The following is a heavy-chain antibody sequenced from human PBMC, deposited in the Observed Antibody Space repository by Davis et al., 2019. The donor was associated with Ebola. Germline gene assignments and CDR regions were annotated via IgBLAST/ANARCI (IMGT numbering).Heavy chain of an antibody. Sequence: GGSLRLSCAASGFTFSSYAMHWVRQAPGKGLEWVAVISYDGSNKYYADSVKGRFTISRDNSKNTLYLQMNSLRAEDTAVYYCAREYSSSSVYYYYGMDVWGKGTTVTVSS. CDR3: AREYSSSSVYYYYGMDV. D-gene: IGHD6-6*01. J-gene: IGHJ6*04. V-gene: IGHV3-30-3*01. CDR1: GFTFSSYA. CDR2: ISYDGSNK.